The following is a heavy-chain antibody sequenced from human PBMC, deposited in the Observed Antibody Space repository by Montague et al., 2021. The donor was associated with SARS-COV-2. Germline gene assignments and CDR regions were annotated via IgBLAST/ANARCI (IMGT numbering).Heavy chain of an antibody. D-gene: IGHD2-21*02. V-gene: IGHV4-34*01. J-gene: IGHJ6*02. CDR2: INHSGST. CDR3: ARGSWHIVVVTAIRDGYYGMDV. CDR1: GGSFSGYY. Sequence: SETLSLTCAVYGGSFSGYYWSWIRQPPGKGLVWFVEINHSGSTNYNPSXXSRVTISVDTSKNQFSLKLSSVTAADTAVYYCARGSWHIVVVTAIRDGYYGMDVWGQGTTVTVSS.